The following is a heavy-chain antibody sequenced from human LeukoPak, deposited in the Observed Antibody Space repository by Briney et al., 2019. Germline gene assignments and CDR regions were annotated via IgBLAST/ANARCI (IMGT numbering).Heavy chain of an antibody. CDR3: VRDPSGSGFAFDS. J-gene: IGHJ4*02. CDR1: GFIFSNDA. V-gene: IGHV3-33*01. CDR2: IWFDGSNK. Sequence: RGSLRLSCAASGFIFSNDAIHWVRQAPGQGLEWVEFIWFDGSNKDYADSVKGRFTISRDNSEDTLYLQMNRLRAEDTAVYYCVRDPSGSGFAFDSWGQGALVTVSS. D-gene: IGHD1-1*01.